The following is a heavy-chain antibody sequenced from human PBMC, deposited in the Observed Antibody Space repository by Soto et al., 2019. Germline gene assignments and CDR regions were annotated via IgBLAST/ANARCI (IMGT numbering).Heavy chain of an antibody. CDR1: GYTFTSYG. V-gene: IGHV1-18*01. J-gene: IGHJ3*02. CDR3: ARVWGDIVVVPAAKDAFDI. D-gene: IGHD2-2*01. Sequence: ASVKVSCKASGYTFTSYGISWVRQAPGQGLEWMGWISAYNGNTNYAQKLQGRVTMTTDTSTSTAYMELRSLRSDDTAVYYCARVWGDIVVVPAAKDAFDIWGQGTMVTVSS. CDR2: ISAYNGNT.